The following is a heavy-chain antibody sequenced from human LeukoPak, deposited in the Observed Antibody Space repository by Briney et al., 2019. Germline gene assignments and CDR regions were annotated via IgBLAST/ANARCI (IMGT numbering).Heavy chain of an antibody. J-gene: IGHJ4*02. CDR2: IRYDGSNK. V-gene: IGHV3-30*02. CDR3: AKGPVRGVIMDY. CDR1: GFTFSSYG. D-gene: IGHD3-10*01. Sequence: GGSLRLPCAAYGFTFSSYGMHWVRQAPGKGLEWVAFIRYDGSNKYYADSVKGRFTISRDNSKNTLYLQMNSLRAEDTAVYYCAKGPVRGVIMDYWGQGTLVTVSS.